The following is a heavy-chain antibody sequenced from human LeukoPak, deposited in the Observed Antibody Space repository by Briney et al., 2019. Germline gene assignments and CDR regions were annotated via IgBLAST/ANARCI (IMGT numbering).Heavy chain of an antibody. V-gene: IGHV3-33*01. J-gene: IGHJ4*02. CDR1: GFTFNTFG. Sequence: PGGSLRLSCAASGFTFNTFGMNWVRQAPGKGLEWVAVIWYDGSNKYYADSVKGRFTISRDNSKSTLYLQVNSLRAEDTAVYYCAREGELGNQYYFDYWGQGTLVTVSS. CDR3: AREGELGNQYYFDY. CDR2: IWYDGSNK. D-gene: IGHD7-27*01.